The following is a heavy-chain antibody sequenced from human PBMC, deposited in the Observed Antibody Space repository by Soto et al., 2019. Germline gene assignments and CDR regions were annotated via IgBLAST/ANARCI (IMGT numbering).Heavy chain of an antibody. J-gene: IGHJ4*02. Sequence: GGSLRLSCAASGFTFDDYDMHWVRQPPGKGLEWVSGISWNNGNTGYADSVEGRFTISRDNAKNSLYLQMNSLRAEDTALYHCEKGVSGYHLDYWGQGTLVTVSS. CDR1: GFTFDDYD. D-gene: IGHD3-22*01. V-gene: IGHV3-9*01. CDR3: EKGVSGYHLDY. CDR2: ISWNNGNT.